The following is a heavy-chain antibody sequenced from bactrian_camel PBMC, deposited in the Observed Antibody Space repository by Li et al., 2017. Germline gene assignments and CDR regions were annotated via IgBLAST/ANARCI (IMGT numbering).Heavy chain of an antibody. J-gene: IGHJ6*01. CDR3: VTGPDYGLAARFGY. V-gene: IGHV3S55*01. CDR1: RLTFDDA. Sequence: VQLVESGGGSVQAGGSLRLSCTASRLTFDDAVAWYRQVPGGNECELVSTISTDGSTWYAAAVKGRFTISRDNKNNWVYLDMTSLKPDDTAVYWCVTGPDYGLAARFGYWGQGTQVTVS. CDR2: ISTDGST. D-gene: IGHD5*01.